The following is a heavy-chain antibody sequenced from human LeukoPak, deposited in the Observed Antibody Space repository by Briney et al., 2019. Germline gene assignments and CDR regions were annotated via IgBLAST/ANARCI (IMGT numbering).Heavy chain of an antibody. J-gene: IGHJ4*02. CDR2: IYYSGST. D-gene: IGHD2-15*01. V-gene: IGHV4-39*01. Sequence: SETLSLTCTVSGGSISRYYWGWIRQPPGKGLEWIGSIYYSGSTSYNPSLKSRVTISVDTSKNQFSLKLSSVTAADTAVYYCARHESIVVVVAARGFDYWGQGTLVTVSS. CDR1: GGSISRYY. CDR3: ARHESIVVVVAARGFDY.